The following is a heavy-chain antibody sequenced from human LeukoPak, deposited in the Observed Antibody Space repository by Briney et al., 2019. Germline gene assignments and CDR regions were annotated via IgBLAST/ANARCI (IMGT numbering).Heavy chain of an antibody. J-gene: IGHJ4*02. CDR1: GFTFSSYA. CDR2: ISYDGSNK. Sequence: PGRSLRLSCAASGFTFSSYAMHWVRQAPGKGLEWVAVISYDGSNKYYADSVKGRFTISRDNSKNTLYLQMSSLRAEDMGVYYCAKDVDYWGQGTLVTVSS. CDR3: AKDVDY. V-gene: IGHV3-30-3*01.